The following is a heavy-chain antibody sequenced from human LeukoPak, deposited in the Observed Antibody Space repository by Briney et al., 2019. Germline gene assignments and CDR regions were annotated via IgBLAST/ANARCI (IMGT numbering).Heavy chain of an antibody. J-gene: IGHJ4*02. CDR1: GGSISSSSYY. CDR2: IYYSGST. D-gene: IGHD1-26*01. Sequence: PSETLSPTCTVSGGSISSSSYYWGWIRQPPGKGLEWIGSIYYSGSTYYNPSLKSRVTISVDTSKNQFSLKLSSVTAADTAVYYCARALPAGVGNHPRSFDYWGQGTLVTVSS. CDR3: ARALPAGVGNHPRSFDY. V-gene: IGHV4-39*07.